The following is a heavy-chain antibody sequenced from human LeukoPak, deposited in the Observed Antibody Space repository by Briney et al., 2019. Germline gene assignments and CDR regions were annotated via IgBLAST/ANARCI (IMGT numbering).Heavy chain of an antibody. CDR1: GGSISSYY. V-gene: IGHV4-59*08. CDR3: ARHKAVRSSSWFDP. J-gene: IGHJ5*02. Sequence: PSETLSLTCTVSGGSISSYYWSWIRQPPGKGLEWIGYIYYSGSTNYNPSLKSRVTISVDTSKNQFSLKLSSVTAADTAVYYCARHKAVRSSSWFDPWGQGTLATVSS. CDR2: IYYSGST. D-gene: IGHD6-13*01.